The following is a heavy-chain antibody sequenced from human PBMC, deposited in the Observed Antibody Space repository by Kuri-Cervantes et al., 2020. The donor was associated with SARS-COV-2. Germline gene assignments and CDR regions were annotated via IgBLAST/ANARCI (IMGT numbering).Heavy chain of an antibody. J-gene: IGHJ1*01. CDR2: IYHSGST. V-gene: IGHV4-38-2*02. Sequence: ESLKISCAVSGYSISSGYYWGWIRQPPGKGLEWIGSIYHSGSTYYNPSLKSRVTISVDTSKNQFSLKLSSVTAADTAVYYCAREYSGSYYALGLTEYFQHWGQGTLVTDSS. CDR3: AREYSGSYYALGLTEYFQH. CDR1: GYSISSGYY. D-gene: IGHD1-26*01.